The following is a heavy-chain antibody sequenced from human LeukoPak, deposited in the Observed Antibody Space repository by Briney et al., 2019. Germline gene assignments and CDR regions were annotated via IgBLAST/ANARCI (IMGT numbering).Heavy chain of an antibody. Sequence: GGSLRLSCAASGFIVSSNYMSWVRQAPGKGLEWVSVFYSGGSTYYADSVKGRFTISRDNFKNTLFLQMNSLRAEDTAVYYCARGRVSVYSSSWYYDYWGQGTLVTVSS. CDR1: GFIVSSNY. D-gene: IGHD6-13*01. CDR3: ARGRVSVYSSSWYYDY. CDR2: FYSGGST. V-gene: IGHV3-66*01. J-gene: IGHJ4*02.